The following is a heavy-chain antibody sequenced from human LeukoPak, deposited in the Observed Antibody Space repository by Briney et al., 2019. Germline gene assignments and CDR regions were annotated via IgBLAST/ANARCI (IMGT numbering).Heavy chain of an antibody. CDR1: GFTFSSYS. J-gene: IGHJ3*02. CDR3: AKDAFCSSTSCYWWPHAFDI. D-gene: IGHD2-2*01. Sequence: PGGSLRLSCAASGFTFSSYSMNWVRQAPGKGLEWVSSISSSSSYIYYADSVKGRFTISRDNAKNSLYLQMNSLRAEDTAVYYCAKDAFCSSTSCYWWPHAFDIWGQGTMVTVSS. V-gene: IGHV3-21*01. CDR2: ISSSSSYI.